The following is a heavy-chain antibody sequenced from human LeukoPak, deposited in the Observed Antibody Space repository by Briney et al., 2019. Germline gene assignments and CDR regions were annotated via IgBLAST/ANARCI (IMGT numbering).Heavy chain of an antibody. CDR3: TSQGGFDN. CDR1: GFTFSSYT. CDR2: ISSSSSNI. D-gene: IGHD2-15*01. Sequence: GGSLRLSCAASGFTFSSYTMNWVRQAPGKGLEWVSSISSSSSNIYYADSVKGRFTIPRDNAKNSLDLQMNSLRAEDTGVYYCTSQGGFDNWGQGTLVTVSS. J-gene: IGHJ4*02. V-gene: IGHV3-21*01.